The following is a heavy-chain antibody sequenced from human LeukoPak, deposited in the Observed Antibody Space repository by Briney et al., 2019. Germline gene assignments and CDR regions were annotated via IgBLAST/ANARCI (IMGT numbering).Heavy chain of an antibody. V-gene: IGHV1-69*05. CDR2: IIPIFGTA. D-gene: IGHD3-16*01. CDR1: GGTFSSYA. Sequence: ASVKVSCKASGGTFSSYAISWVRQAPGQGLEWMGGIIPIFGTANYAQKFQGRVTMTRNTSISTAYMELSSLRSEDTAVYYCARGGTDNWFDPWGQGTLVTVSS. CDR3: ARGGTDNWFDP. J-gene: IGHJ5*02.